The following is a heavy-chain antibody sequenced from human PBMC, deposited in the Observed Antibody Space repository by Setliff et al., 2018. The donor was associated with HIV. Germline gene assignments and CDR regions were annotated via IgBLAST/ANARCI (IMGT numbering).Heavy chain of an antibody. CDR3: ARSRPFFDI. V-gene: IGHV4-38-2*01. CDR2: IYHSGST. J-gene: IGHJ3*02. CDR1: GYSISSGYY. Sequence: SETLSLTCAVSGYSISSGYYWGWIQQPPGKGLEWIGSIYHSGSTYYNPSLKSRVTISVDTSKNQFSLKLSSVTAADTAVYYCARSRPFFDIWGQGTMVTVSS.